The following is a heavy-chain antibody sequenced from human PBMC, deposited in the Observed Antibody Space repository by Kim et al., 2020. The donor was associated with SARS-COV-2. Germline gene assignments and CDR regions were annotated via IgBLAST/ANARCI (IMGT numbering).Heavy chain of an antibody. J-gene: IGHJ4*02. CDR2: INPSGGI. V-gene: IGHV4-34*01. Sequence: SETLSLTCAVYGASFSGYYLSWIRQPPGKGLECIGEINPSGGITYNPSLKSRVTISVDTSKAQFSLRLSSVTAADTAVYYCARVWDYWGQGILVTVSS. CDR3: ARVWDY. CDR1: GASFSGYY. D-gene: IGHD3-16*01.